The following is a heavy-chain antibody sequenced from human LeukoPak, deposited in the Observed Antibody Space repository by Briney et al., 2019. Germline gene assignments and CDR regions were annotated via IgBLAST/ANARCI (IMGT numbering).Heavy chain of an antibody. Sequence: TGGSLRLSCAVSGFTFSSHNMNWVRQAPGKGLEWISSISGSSTTIYYADSVKGRFTISRDNAKMSLYLQMNSLRAEDTAVYYCARQNWGSGFDSWGQGTLVTVSS. CDR3: ARQNWGSGFDS. J-gene: IGHJ4*02. V-gene: IGHV3-48*01. D-gene: IGHD7-27*01. CDR2: ISGSSTTI. CDR1: GFTFSSHN.